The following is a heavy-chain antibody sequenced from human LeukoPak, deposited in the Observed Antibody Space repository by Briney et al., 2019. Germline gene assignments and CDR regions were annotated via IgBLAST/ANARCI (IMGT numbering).Heavy chain of an antibody. V-gene: IGHV4-38-2*02. J-gene: IGHJ4*02. CDR1: GYSISSGYY. CDR3: AREGGYYYDSSGYYYRYYFDY. D-gene: IGHD3-22*01. Sequence: SETLSLTCTVSGYSISSGYYWGWIRQPPGKGLEWIGSIYYSGSTYYNQSLASRVIILVDTSKNEFSLQLGSVTAADTAVYYCAREGGYYYDSSGYYYRYYFDYWGQGTLVTVSS. CDR2: IYYSGST.